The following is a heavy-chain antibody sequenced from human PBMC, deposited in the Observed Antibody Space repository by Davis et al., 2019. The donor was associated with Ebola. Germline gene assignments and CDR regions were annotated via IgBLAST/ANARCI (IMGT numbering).Heavy chain of an antibody. D-gene: IGHD3-22*01. CDR3: AKDREYYYDSSGYLDY. V-gene: IGHV3-9*01. Sequence: PGGSLRLSCAASGFTFDDYAMHWVRQAPGKGLEWVSGISWNSGSIGYADSVKGRFTISRDNAKNSLYLQMNSLRAEDTALYYCAKDREYYYDSSGYLDYWGQGTLVTVSS. J-gene: IGHJ4*02. CDR1: GFTFDDYA. CDR2: ISWNSGSI.